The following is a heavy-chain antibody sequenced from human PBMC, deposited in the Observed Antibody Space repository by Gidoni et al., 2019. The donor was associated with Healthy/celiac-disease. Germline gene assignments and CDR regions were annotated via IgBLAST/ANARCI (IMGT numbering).Heavy chain of an antibody. CDR3: ARDSQHIVATPYFDY. V-gene: IGHV1-46*01. J-gene: IGHJ4*02. CDR1: GYTFTSYY. D-gene: IGHD5-12*01. CDR2: INPSGGST. Sequence: QVQLVQAGAEVKKPGASVKVSCKAAGYTFTSYYMHWVRQAPGQGLEWMGIINPSGGSTSYAQKFQGRVTMTRDTSTSTVYMELSSLRSEDTAVYYCARDSQHIVATPYFDYWGQGTLVTVSS.